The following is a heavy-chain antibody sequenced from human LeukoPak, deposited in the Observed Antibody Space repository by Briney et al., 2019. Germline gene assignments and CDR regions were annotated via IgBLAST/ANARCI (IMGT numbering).Heavy chain of an antibody. Sequence: GGSLRLSCATSGFTFSNYAMIWVRQAPGKGLEWVSAISGSGGSTYYADSVKGRFTISRDNSKNTLYLQMNSLRAEDTAVYYCAKDSADYLWFGELKPDAFDIWGQGTMVTVSS. CDR1: GFTFSNYA. D-gene: IGHD3-10*01. CDR3: AKDSADYLWFGELKPDAFDI. CDR2: ISGSGGST. J-gene: IGHJ3*02. V-gene: IGHV3-23*01.